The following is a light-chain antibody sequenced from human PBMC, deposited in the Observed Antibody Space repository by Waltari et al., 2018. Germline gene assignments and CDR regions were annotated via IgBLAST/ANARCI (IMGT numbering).Light chain of an antibody. Sequence: QPASVSGSPGQSITISCTGTSSDIGGYNYVSWYQQVPGKAPKLIIYDVSNRPSGVSSRFSGSKSGNTASLTISGRQAEDEANYYCSSYIDSSTLELFGGGTSLTVL. CDR3: SSYIDSSTLEL. CDR1: SSDIGGYNY. CDR2: DVS. J-gene: IGLJ2*01. V-gene: IGLV2-14*03.